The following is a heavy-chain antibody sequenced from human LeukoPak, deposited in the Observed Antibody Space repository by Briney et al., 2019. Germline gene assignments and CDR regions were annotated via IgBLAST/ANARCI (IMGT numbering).Heavy chain of an antibody. CDR1: GGSLSGYY. V-gene: IGHV4-34*01. CDR3: ARRRLGYYFDY. Sequence: SETLSLTCGVYGGSLSGYYWSWIRQPPGKGLEGSGEINPRGSTNYNPSLKSRVTLSADTAKNQFSLTLNSVTAADTAVYYCARRRLGYYFDYWGQGTLVTVSS. D-gene: IGHD5-24*01. CDR2: INPRGST. J-gene: IGHJ4*02.